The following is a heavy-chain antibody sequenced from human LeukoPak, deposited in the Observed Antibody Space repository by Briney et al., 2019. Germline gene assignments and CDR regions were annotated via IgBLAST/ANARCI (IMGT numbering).Heavy chain of an antibody. V-gene: IGHV3-23*01. CDR3: ARRGSYLGY. D-gene: IGHD1-26*01. CDR1: GLTLGSYA. Sequence: PGGSLRLSGAASGLTLGSYAMSWVRQPPGKGLEWVSVITGSGGIAYYADSVKGRFTISRDNAKNSLYLQMNSLRDEDTAVYYCARRGSYLGYWGQGTLVTVSS. CDR2: ITGSGGIA. J-gene: IGHJ4*02.